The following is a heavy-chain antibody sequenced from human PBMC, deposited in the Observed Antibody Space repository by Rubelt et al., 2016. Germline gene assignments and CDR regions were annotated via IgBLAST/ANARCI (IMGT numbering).Heavy chain of an antibody. CDR1: GYSFTSYW. CDR2: IDPSDSYT. Sequence: EVQLVQSGAEVKKPGESLRISCKGSGYSFTSYWISWVRQMPGKGLEWMGRIDPSDSYTNYSPAFQGHVPESADKSISKAYLQWRMLRPWDTAMDDCASTIGSGGGYGMDVWGQGTTVTVSS. CDR3: ASTIGSGGGYGMDV. D-gene: IGHD3-10*01. V-gene: IGHV5-10-1*03. J-gene: IGHJ6*02.